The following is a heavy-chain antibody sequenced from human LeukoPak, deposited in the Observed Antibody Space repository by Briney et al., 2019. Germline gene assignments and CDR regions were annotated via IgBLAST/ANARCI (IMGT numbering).Heavy chain of an antibody. Sequence: GGSLRLSCAASGFTFSSYAMSWVRQAPGKGLEWVSAISDSGGDTYYADSVKGRFTISGDNSKNTLYLQLNSLRAEDTAVFYCAHYADYVGFDYWGQGTLVTVSS. CDR3: AHYADYVGFDY. D-gene: IGHD4-17*01. CDR1: GFTFSSYA. J-gene: IGHJ4*02. CDR2: ISDSGGDT. V-gene: IGHV3-23*01.